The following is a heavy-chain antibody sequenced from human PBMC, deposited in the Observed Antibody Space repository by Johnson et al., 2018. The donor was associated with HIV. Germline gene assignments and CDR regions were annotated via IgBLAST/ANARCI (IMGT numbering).Heavy chain of an antibody. CDR3: AKDNRMIVVVGAFDI. Sequence: VQLVESGGGVVRPGGSLRLSCEGSGFSVDDYGMSWVRQAPGKGLEWVSGVNWNGVSTNYADSVKGRFSIFRDNVKNSLYLQMNSLRVEDTALYYCAKDNRMIVVVGAFDIWGQGTMVTVSS. D-gene: IGHD3-22*01. CDR2: VNWNGVST. V-gene: IGHV3-20*04. J-gene: IGHJ3*02. CDR1: GFSVDDYG.